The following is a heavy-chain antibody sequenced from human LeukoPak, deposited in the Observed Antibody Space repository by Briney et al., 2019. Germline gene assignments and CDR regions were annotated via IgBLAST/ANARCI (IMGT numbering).Heavy chain of an antibody. Sequence: KPGESLRLSCAASGFTFKTAWMNWVRQAPGKGLEWVGRIKSKTDGGTTDYAAPVKGRFTISRDDSKNTLYLQMNSLKTEDTAVYYCTTDRLDGKWLVSGFRHEMNFDYWGQGTLVTVSS. CDR2: IKSKTDGGTT. J-gene: IGHJ4*02. V-gene: IGHV3-15*01. CDR1: GFTFKTAW. CDR3: TTDRLDGKWLVSGFRHEMNFDY. D-gene: IGHD6-19*01.